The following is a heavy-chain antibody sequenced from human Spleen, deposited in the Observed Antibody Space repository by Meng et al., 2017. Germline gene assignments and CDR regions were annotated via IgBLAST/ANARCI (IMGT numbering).Heavy chain of an antibody. CDR2: IDPKSGDT. CDR3: ARDEDISAAGKLFGDY. Sequence: VRWGQSGAEVKKPGAAVKVSCKPSGYNFPDYWLHWVRRAPGQGLEWMGRIDPKSGDTHYAQRFQGRVTMTGDTSISTAYMELSGLRSDDTAMYYCARDEDISAAGKLFGDYWGQGTLVTVSS. V-gene: IGHV1-2*06. J-gene: IGHJ4*02. CDR1: GYNFPDYW. D-gene: IGHD6-13*01.